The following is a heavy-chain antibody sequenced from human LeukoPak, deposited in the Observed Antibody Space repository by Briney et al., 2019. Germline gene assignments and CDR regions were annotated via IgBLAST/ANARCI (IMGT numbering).Heavy chain of an antibody. Sequence: GGSLRLSCAASGFTFSSYAMSWVRQAPGKGLEWVSAISGSGGSTYYADSVKGRFTISRDNSKNTLYLQMNSLRAEDTAVYYCAKDGEFYYDSGSYYKGAFYIWGQGTMVTVSS. D-gene: IGHD3-10*01. CDR3: AKDGEFYYDSGSYYKGAFYI. CDR1: GFTFSSYA. J-gene: IGHJ3*02. V-gene: IGHV3-23*01. CDR2: ISGSGGST.